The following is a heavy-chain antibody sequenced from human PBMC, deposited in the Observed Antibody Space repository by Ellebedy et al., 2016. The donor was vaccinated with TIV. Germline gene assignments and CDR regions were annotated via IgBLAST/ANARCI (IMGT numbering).Heavy chain of an antibody. CDR1: GASISSSSYY. CDR2: INHSGST. CDR3: ARRSSSGWLGY. D-gene: IGHD6-19*01. J-gene: IGHJ4*02. V-gene: IGHV4-39*07. Sequence: MPSETLSLTCTVSGASISSSSYYWGWIRQPPGKGLEWIGEINHSGSTNYNPSLKSRVTISVDTSKNQFSLKLSSVTAADTAVYYCARRSSSGWLGYWGQGTLVTVSS.